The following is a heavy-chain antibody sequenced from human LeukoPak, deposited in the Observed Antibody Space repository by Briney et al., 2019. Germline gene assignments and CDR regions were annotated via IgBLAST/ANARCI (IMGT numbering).Heavy chain of an antibody. CDR3: ARGGDWSFDY. CDR2: IHHSGSI. CDR1: GVSISSNLW. V-gene: IGHV4-4*02. J-gene: IGHJ4*02. D-gene: IGHD3/OR15-3a*01. Sequence: SETLSLTCAVSGVSISSNLWWTWVRQPPGKGLEWIAEIHHSGSINYNPSLKSRVTISVDKAKNQFSLNLNSVTAADTAVYYCARGGDWSFDYWGQGTLVTVSS.